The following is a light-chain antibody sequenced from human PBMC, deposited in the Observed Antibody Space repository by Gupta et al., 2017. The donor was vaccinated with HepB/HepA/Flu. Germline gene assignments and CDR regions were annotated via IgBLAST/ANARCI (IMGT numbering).Light chain of an antibody. J-gene: IGKJ2*01. CDR1: QTISSW. CDR2: EAS. CDR3: QQKDSFSYI. V-gene: IGKV1-5*03. Sequence: DIQMTQSPSTLSASVGDRVTITCRASQTISSWLAWYQQKPGKAPKLLIYEASTVESGVPSRFSGSGSGTEFTLTISSRHPDDFATYYCQQKDSFSYIFGQGTKVEIK.